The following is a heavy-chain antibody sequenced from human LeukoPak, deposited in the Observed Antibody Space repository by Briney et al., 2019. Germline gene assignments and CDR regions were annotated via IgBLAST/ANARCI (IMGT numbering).Heavy chain of an antibody. CDR2: IYHSGST. J-gene: IGHJ4*02. CDR1: GGSISSGGYY. V-gene: IGHV4-30-2*01. D-gene: IGHD6-13*01. CDR3: ARAEGYSSSWFDY. Sequence: SQTLSLTCTVSGGSISSGGYYWSWIRQPPGKGLEWIGYIYHSGSTYYNPSLKSRVTISVDRSKNQFSLKLSSVTAADTAVYYCARAEGYSSSWFDYWGRGTLVTVSS.